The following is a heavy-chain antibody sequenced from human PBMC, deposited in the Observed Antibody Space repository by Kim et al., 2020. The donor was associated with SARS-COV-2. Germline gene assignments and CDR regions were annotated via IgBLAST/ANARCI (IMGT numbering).Heavy chain of an antibody. J-gene: IGHJ3*02. D-gene: IGHD3-22*01. Sequence: SETLSLTCTASGGSISSSTYYWGWIRQPPGKGLEWIGSMFDSGNPYYNPSLKSRVTMSVDTSKNQFSLKLSSVTAADTAVYYCARPRSSASWTDAFDIWGQGTMVTVSS. CDR2: MFDSGNP. V-gene: IGHV4-39*01. CDR3: ARPRSSASWTDAFDI. CDR1: GGSISSSTYY.